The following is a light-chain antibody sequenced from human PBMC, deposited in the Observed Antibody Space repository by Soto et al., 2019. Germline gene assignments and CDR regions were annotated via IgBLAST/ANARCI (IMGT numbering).Light chain of an antibody. CDR1: QSISSW. CDR3: QQYNNYSPT. V-gene: IGKV1-5*03. CDR2: KAS. Sequence: DIQMTQSPSTLSASVGDRVTITCRASQSISSWLAWYQQKPGKAPKLLIYKASSLESGVPSRFSGSGSGTEFTLTISSLQPHDFATFYCQQYNNYSPTFGQGTTVELK. J-gene: IGKJ1*01.